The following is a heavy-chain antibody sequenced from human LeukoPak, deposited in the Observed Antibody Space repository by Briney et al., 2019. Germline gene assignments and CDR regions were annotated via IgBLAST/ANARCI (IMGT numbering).Heavy chain of an antibody. V-gene: IGHV3-48*01. D-gene: IGHD1-7*01. CDR3: ARSWNWDFDY. Sequence: LGRSLRLSCAASGFTFSSYSMNWVRQAPGKGLEWVSYISSSSSTIYYADSVKGRFTISRDNAKNSLYLQMNSLRAEDTAVYYCARSWNWDFDYWGQGTLVTVSS. CDR2: ISSSSSTI. J-gene: IGHJ4*02. CDR1: GFTFSSYS.